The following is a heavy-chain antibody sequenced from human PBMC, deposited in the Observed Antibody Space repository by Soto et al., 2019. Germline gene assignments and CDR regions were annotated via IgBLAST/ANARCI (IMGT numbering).Heavy chain of an antibody. CDR3: AGMPYTSGLRFDP. J-gene: IGHJ5*02. D-gene: IGHD6-19*01. CDR2: IYQSGVT. V-gene: IGHV4-30-2*01. Sequence: SATLSLTCNMSGDSYSISTYSWSWSRQPPGKALQWIGFIYQSGVTSDNPSLASRVSISLDRSNNQCSLKLKSVTAADTAVYFCAGMPYTSGLRFDPWGPGTLVTVSS. CDR1: GDSYSISTYS.